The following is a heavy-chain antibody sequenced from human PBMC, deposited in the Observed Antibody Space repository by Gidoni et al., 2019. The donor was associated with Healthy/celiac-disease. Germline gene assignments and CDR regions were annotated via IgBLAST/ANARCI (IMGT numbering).Heavy chain of an antibody. V-gene: IGHV3-64D*06. CDR1: GFTFSSYA. D-gene: IGHD6-6*01. J-gene: IGHJ4*02. CDR3: VKDRRGYSSSAPWNY. Sequence: EVQLVESGGGLVQPGGSLRLSCSASGFTFSSYAMHWVRQAPGKGLEYVSAISSNGGSTYYADSVKGRCTISRDNSKNTLYLQMSSLRAEDTAVYYCVKDRRGYSSSAPWNYWGQGTLVTVSS. CDR2: ISSNGGST.